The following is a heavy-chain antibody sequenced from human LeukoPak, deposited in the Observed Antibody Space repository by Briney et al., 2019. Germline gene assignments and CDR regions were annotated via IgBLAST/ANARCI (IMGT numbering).Heavy chain of an antibody. CDR3: ARGVYCSGGSCYLDY. D-gene: IGHD2-15*01. CDR2: ISSNGGST. CDR1: GFIFSSYA. V-gene: IGHV3-64*01. J-gene: IGHJ4*02. Sequence: PGGSLRLSCAASGFIFSSYAMHWVRQAPGKGLEYVSAISSNGGSTYYANSVKGRFTISRDNSKNTLYLQMGSLRAEDMAVYYCARGVYCSGGSCYLDYWGQGTLVTVSS.